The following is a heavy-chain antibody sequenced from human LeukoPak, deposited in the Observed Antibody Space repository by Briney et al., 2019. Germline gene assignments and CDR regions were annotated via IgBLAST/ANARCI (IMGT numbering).Heavy chain of an antibody. Sequence: GGSLRLSCAASGFTFSTYTMNWVRQAPGKGLEWVSSISSGGGYIHYADSVRGRFTISRDNARNSLYLQMNSLRAEDTAVYYCAVLGDPAWGQGTLVTVSS. CDR1: GFTFSTYT. CDR2: ISSGGGYI. V-gene: IGHV3-21*01. J-gene: IGHJ5*02. D-gene: IGHD3-16*01. CDR3: AVLGDPA.